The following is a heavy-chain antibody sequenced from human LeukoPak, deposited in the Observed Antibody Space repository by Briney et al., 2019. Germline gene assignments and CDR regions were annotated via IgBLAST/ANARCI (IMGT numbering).Heavy chain of an antibody. Sequence: SETLSLTCTVSGGSISTSNHYWGWLRQPPGKGLEWIGSIYYSGSTYYNTSLKSRVTISVDTSKNQFSLKLNSVTAADTAVYYCARDCYYDSSGYCLADIWGQGTMVTVSS. J-gene: IGHJ3*02. V-gene: IGHV4-39*02. D-gene: IGHD3-22*01. CDR1: GGSISTSNHY. CDR2: IYYSGST. CDR3: ARDCYYDSSGYCLADI.